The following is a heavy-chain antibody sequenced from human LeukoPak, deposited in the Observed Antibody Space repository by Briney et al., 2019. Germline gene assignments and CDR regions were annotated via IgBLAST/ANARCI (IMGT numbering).Heavy chain of an antibody. Sequence: PSETLSLTCTVSGGSISSYYWSWIRQPPGKGLEWIGYIYYSGSTNYNPSLKSRVTISVDTSKNQFSLKLSSVTAADTAVYYCARDSTAGRGDYWGQGTLVTVSS. D-gene: IGHD6-13*01. V-gene: IGHV4-59*01. CDR1: GGSISSYY. CDR3: ARDSTAGRGDY. J-gene: IGHJ4*02. CDR2: IYYSGST.